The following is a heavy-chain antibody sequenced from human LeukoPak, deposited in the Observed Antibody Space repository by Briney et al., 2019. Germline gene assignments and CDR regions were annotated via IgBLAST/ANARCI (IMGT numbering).Heavy chain of an antibody. V-gene: IGHV3-7*01. Sequence: GGSLRLSCAASGFTFSSYWMSWVRQAPGKGLEWVANIKQDGSEKYYADSVKGRFTISRDNAKNSLYLQMNSLRAEDTAVYYCARDMVRGVLDYWGQGTLVTVSS. CDR2: IKQDGSEK. D-gene: IGHD3-10*01. J-gene: IGHJ4*02. CDR1: GFTFSSYW. CDR3: ARDMVRGVLDY.